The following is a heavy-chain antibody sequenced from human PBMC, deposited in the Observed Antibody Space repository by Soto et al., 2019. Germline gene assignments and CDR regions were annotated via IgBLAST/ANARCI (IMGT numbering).Heavy chain of an antibody. D-gene: IGHD4-17*01. Sequence: QITLRESGPTLVKPTQTLTLTCTFSGFSVNTNVEGLGWIRQPPGKALEWLAVIYWDDDKRYSPSLKTRLTITKDTSKNQVVLTMTNMAPLDTATYYCAHRLDQAYGDYPEAFDVWGQGTTVTVSS. CDR3: AHRLDQAYGDYPEAFDV. CDR1: GFSVNTNVEG. J-gene: IGHJ3*01. CDR2: IYWDDDK. V-gene: IGHV2-5*02.